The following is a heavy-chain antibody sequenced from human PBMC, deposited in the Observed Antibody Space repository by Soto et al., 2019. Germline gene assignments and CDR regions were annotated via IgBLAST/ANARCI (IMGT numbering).Heavy chain of an antibody. D-gene: IGHD2-15*01. Sequence: ASVKVSCKASGYTFTSYGISWVRQAPGQGLEWIGWIGVCSGNTNYAQKLQERVTITRDMSTSTAYMELSSLRSEDTAVYYCAATGVVVAATGLFYYGMDVWGQGTTVTVSS. CDR3: AATGVVVAATGLFYYGMDV. V-gene: IGHV1-18*01. J-gene: IGHJ6*02. CDR2: IGVCSGNT. CDR1: GYTFTSYG.